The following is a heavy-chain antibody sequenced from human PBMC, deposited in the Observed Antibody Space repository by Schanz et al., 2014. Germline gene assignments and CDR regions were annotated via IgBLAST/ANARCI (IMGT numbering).Heavy chain of an antibody. Sequence: QVQLVQSGAEVKKPGASVTLSCKASGYTFTSYGVSWVRQAPGQGLEWMGWISAYNGNTKYAQKFLGRVTMTTDTSTSTAYMELRRLRSDDTAEYYCARYAADLYDMLTEEDYWGQGTLVTVSS. CDR1: GYTFTSYG. CDR3: ARYAADLYDMLTEEDY. V-gene: IGHV1-18*01. D-gene: IGHD3-9*01. CDR2: ISAYNGNT. J-gene: IGHJ4*02.